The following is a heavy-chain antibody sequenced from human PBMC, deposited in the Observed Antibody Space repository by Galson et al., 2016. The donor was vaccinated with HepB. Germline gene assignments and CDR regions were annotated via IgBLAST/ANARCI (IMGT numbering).Heavy chain of an antibody. CDR3: AKVDCGGDCKRFDY. CDR1: GLTFGNYV. J-gene: IGHJ4*02. CDR2: ITNIGGNK. Sequence: SLRHSCAASGLTFGNYVLSWVRQAPGKGLERVSSITNIGGNKYYADSVKGRFTISRDNSKNTLYLQMSSLRDEDTALYYCAKVDCGGDCKRFDYWGQGTLVTVSS. V-gene: IGHV3-23*01. D-gene: IGHD2-21*02.